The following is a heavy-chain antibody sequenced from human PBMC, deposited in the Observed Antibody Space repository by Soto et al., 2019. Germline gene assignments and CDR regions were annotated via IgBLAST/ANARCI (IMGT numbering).Heavy chain of an antibody. J-gene: IGHJ6*02. CDR3: ALIAAAGTQPYYYYGMDV. V-gene: IGHV1-46*01. CDR2: INPSGGST. Sequence: ASVNVSCQAAGYTFTSYYMHWVRQAPGQGLEWMGIINPSGGSTSYAQKFQGRVTMTRDTSTSTVYMELSSLRSEDTAVYYCALIAAAGTQPYYYYGMDVWGQGTTVTVSS. CDR1: GYTFTSYY. D-gene: IGHD6-13*01.